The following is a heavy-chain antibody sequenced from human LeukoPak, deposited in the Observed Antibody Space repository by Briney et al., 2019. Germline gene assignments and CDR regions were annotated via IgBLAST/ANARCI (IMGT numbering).Heavy chain of an antibody. Sequence: PSETLSLTCTVSGGSISSGGYYWSWIRQHPGKGLEWIGYIYYSGSTYYNPSLKSRVTISVDTSKNQFSLKLSSVTAADTAVYYCVVGFGWLPDFWGQGSLVTVSS. D-gene: IGHD3-10*01. CDR3: VVGFGWLPDF. V-gene: IGHV4-31*03. CDR2: IYYSGST. CDR1: GGSISSGGYY. J-gene: IGHJ4*02.